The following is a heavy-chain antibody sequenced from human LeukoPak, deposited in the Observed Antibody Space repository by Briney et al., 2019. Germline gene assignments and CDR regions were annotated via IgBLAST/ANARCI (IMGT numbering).Heavy chain of an antibody. V-gene: IGHV3-23*01. CDR3: AKALEWGQLVSNFDY. CDR1: GFTFSSYA. J-gene: IGHJ4*02. Sequence: SGGSLRLSCAASGFTFSSYAMSWVRQAPGKGLEWVSAISGSGGSTYYADSVKGRFTISRDNSKNTLYLQMNSLRAEDTAVYYCAKALEWGQLVSNFDYWGQGTLVTVSS. CDR2: ISGSGGST. D-gene: IGHD3-3*01.